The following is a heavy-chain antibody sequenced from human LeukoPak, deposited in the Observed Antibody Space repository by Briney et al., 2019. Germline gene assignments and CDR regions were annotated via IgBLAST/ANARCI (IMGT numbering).Heavy chain of an antibody. Sequence: SSETLSLTCTVSGYSISSGYYWGWIRQPPGKGLEWIGSIYYSGSTYYNPSLKSRVTISVDTSKSQFSLKLSSVTAADTAVYYCARQGCTNGVCYVADYWGQGTLVTVSS. CDR2: IYYSGST. CDR3: ARQGCTNGVCYVADY. V-gene: IGHV4-38-2*02. D-gene: IGHD2-8*01. CDR1: GYSISSGYY. J-gene: IGHJ4*02.